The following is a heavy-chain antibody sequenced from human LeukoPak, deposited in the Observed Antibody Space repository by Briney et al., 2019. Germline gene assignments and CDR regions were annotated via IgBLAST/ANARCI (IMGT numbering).Heavy chain of an antibody. D-gene: IGHD6-6*01. Sequence: GGSLRLSCEVSGVMFNTFGMHWVRQAPGKGLEWVAFIRYDGSSSFYADSVKGRFTVSRDDSKDTVYVQMNSLRVEDTALYYCTKGSSPSRYRFDYWGQGTLVTVSS. CDR2: IRYDGSSS. CDR1: GVMFNTFG. V-gene: IGHV3-30*02. CDR3: TKGSSPSRYRFDY. J-gene: IGHJ4*02.